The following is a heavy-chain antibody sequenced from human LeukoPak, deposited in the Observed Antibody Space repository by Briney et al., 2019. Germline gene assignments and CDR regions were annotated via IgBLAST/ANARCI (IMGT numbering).Heavy chain of an antibody. CDR1: GFTFSSYS. Sequence: GGSLRLSCAASGFTFSSYSMNWVRQAPGKGLEWVSYISSSSSTIYYADSVKGRFTISRDNAKNSLYLQMNSLRAEDTAVCYCARARIAARPDFDYWGQGTLVTVSS. CDR3: ARARIAARPDFDY. J-gene: IGHJ4*02. CDR2: ISSSSSTI. D-gene: IGHD6-6*01. V-gene: IGHV3-48*01.